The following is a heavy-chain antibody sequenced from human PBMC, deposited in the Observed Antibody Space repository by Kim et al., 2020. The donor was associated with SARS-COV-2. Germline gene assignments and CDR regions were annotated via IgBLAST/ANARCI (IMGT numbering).Heavy chain of an antibody. CDR3: ARGVSGYSYGTVERPSSYCDGVEV. V-gene: IGHV3-33*01. Sequence: GGSLRLSCAASGFTFSSYGMHWVRQAPGKELEWVAVIWYDGSNKYYADSVKGRFTISRDNSKNTLYLQMNSLRAEDTAVYYCARGVSGYSYGTVERPSSYCDGVEVWGQGTTVTVSS. CDR1: GFTFSSYG. D-gene: IGHD5-18*01. J-gene: IGHJ6*02. CDR2: IWYDGSNK.